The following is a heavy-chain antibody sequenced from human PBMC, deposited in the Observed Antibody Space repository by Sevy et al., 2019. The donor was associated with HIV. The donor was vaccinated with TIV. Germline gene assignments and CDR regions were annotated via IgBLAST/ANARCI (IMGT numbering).Heavy chain of an antibody. Sequence: ASVKVSCKASGYTFTGYSMHWVRQAPGQGLEWMGWINPNSGGTNYAQKFQGRVTMTRDTSISTAYMELSRLRSDDTAVYYCARVWNSDYYDSSGPNWFDSWGQGTLVTVSP. CDR1: GYTFTGYS. V-gene: IGHV1-2*02. CDR2: INPNSGGT. D-gene: IGHD3-22*01. J-gene: IGHJ5*01. CDR3: ARVWNSDYYDSSGPNWFDS.